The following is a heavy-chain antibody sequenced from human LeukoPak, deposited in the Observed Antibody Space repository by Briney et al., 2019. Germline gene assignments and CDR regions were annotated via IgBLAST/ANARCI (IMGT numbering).Heavy chain of an antibody. CDR2: IYYSGST. CDR1: GGSISSGDYY. CDR3: ARMDYDFWSGQPFDY. V-gene: IGHV4-61*08. J-gene: IGHJ4*02. Sequence: SETLSLTCTVSGGSISSGDYYWSWIRQHPGKGLEWIGYIYYSGSTNYNPYLKSRVTISVDTSKNQFSLKLSSVTAADTAVYYCARMDYDFWSGQPFDYWGQGTLVTVSS. D-gene: IGHD3-3*01.